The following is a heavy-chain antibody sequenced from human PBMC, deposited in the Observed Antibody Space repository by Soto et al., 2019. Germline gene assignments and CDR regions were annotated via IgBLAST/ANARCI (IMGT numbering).Heavy chain of an antibody. V-gene: IGHV3-23*01. Sequence: EVQLLESGGGLVQPGGSLRLSCAASGFTFSSYAMNWVRQAPGKGLEWVSVISGSGGSTYYADAVKGRFTISRDNSKNTVYLQMNSLRAEGTAVYYCAKRTVGWYFDLWGRGTLVTVSS. CDR1: GFTFSSYA. CDR3: AKRTVGWYFDL. D-gene: IGHD4-17*01. CDR2: ISGSGGST. J-gene: IGHJ2*01.